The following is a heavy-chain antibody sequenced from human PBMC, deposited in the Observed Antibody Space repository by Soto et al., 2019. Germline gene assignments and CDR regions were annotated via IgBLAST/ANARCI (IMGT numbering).Heavy chain of an antibody. Sequence: EVQLVESGGGLVQPGGSLKLSCAASGFTFSGSAMHWVRQASGKGLEWVGRIRSKANSYATAYAASVKGRFTISRDDSKNTAYLKMNSRKTEDTAVYYCTRLPEDDYGDYGPGDYWGQGTLVTVSS. CDR3: TRLPEDDYGDYGPGDY. D-gene: IGHD4-17*01. J-gene: IGHJ4*02. CDR1: GFTFSGSA. CDR2: IRSKANSYAT. V-gene: IGHV3-73*02.